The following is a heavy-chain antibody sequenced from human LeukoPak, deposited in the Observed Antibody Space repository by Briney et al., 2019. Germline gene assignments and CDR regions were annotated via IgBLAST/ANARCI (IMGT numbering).Heavy chain of an antibody. V-gene: IGHV3-23*01. J-gene: IGHJ5*02. CDR1: GFTFSSYA. CDR2: ISGSGGTT. CDR3: AKDGMEGYCSSSTCYTPFDP. Sequence: GGSLRLSCAASGFTFSSYAMSWVRQAPGKGLEWVSGISGSGGTTYYADSVKGRFTISRDNSKNTLYMQMNSLRAEATAVYHCAKDGMEGYCSSSTCYTPFDPWGQGTLVTVSS. D-gene: IGHD2-2*02.